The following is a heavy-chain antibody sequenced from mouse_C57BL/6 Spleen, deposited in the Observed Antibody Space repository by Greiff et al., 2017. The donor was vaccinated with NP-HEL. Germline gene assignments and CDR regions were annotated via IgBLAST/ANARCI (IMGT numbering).Heavy chain of an antibody. V-gene: IGHV1-22*01. CDR1: GYTFTDYN. Sequence: EVHLVESGPELVKPGASVKMSCKASGYTFTDYNMHWVKQSHGKSLEWIGYINPNNGGTSYNQKFKGKATLTVNKSSSTAYMELRSLTAEDSAVYYCARGGDGDYWGQGTTLTVSS. J-gene: IGHJ2*01. CDR3: ARGGDGDY. CDR2: INPNNGGT.